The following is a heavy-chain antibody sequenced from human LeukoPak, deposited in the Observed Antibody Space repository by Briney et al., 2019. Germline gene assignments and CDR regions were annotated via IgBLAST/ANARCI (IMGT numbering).Heavy chain of an antibody. D-gene: IGHD5-24*01. CDR3: SRVRRDGYNPLDY. Sequence: ETLSLTCPVSGGSISSNYWSWIRQPPGKGLEWIGYIYYPGSTSYNPSLKSRVTISLDTSNKQFSLKLSSVTAADTAVYYCSRVRRDGYNPLDYWGQGTLVTVSS. V-gene: IGHV4-59*08. CDR2: IYYPGST. CDR1: GGSISSNY. J-gene: IGHJ4*02.